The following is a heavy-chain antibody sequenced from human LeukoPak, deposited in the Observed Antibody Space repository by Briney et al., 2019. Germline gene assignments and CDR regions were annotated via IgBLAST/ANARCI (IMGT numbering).Heavy chain of an antibody. Sequence: GGSLRLSCAASGFTFSSFWMSWVRQAPGKGLEWVANIKQDESKKYYVDSVKGRFTISRENAKNSLYLQMNSLRAEDTAVYYCATLSWYRDDYWGQGTLVTVSS. CDR3: ATLSWYRDDY. D-gene: IGHD6-13*01. CDR2: IKQDESKK. CDR1: GFTFSSFW. V-gene: IGHV3-7*01. J-gene: IGHJ4*02.